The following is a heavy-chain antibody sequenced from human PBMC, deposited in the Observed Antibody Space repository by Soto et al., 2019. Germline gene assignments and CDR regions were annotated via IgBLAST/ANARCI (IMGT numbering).Heavy chain of an antibody. CDR3: AAEWEYYYDSSGYPWAFDI. CDR1: RFTFTSTA. J-gene: IGHJ3*02. Sequence: SVKASCKAPRFTFTSTAVQWARQARGQRLEWIGWIVVGSGNTNYAQKFQERVTITRDMSTSTAYMELSSLRSEDTAVYYCAAEWEYYYDSSGYPWAFDIWGQGTMVTVSS. CDR2: IVVGSGNT. D-gene: IGHD3-22*01. V-gene: IGHV1-58*01.